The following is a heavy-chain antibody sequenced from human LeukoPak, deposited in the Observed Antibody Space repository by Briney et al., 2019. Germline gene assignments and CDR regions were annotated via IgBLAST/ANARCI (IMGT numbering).Heavy chain of an antibody. CDR2: ISPGGGST. Sequence: ASVKVSCKASGYSFTNYYMHWVRQAPGQGLEWMGMISPGGGSTMYAQKFQGRVSMTRDMSTSTFYMELSSLRSEDTAMYYCATDMGSGSQVWFDPWGQGTLVTVSS. CDR1: GYSFTNYY. J-gene: IGHJ5*02. CDR3: ATDMGSGSQVWFDP. V-gene: IGHV1-46*01. D-gene: IGHD3-10*01.